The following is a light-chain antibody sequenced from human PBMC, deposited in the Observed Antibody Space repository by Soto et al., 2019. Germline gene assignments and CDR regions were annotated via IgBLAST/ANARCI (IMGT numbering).Light chain of an antibody. CDR1: QTISSW. CDR2: KAS. CDR3: QQYNNWPPTWT. Sequence: DIQMTQSPSSVSASIGDTVTITCRASQTISSWLAWYQQKPGKAPKLLIYKASTLKSGVPARFSGSGSGTEFTLTISSLQSEDFAVYYCQQYNNWPPTWTFGQGTKGDIK. V-gene: IGKV1-5*03. J-gene: IGKJ1*01.